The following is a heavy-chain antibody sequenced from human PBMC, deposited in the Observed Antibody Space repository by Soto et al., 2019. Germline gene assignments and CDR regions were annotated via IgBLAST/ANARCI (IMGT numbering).Heavy chain of an antibody. CDR2: TYYRSKWYN. CDR3: AREISIVVAGIYYYYGMDV. J-gene: IGHJ6*02. V-gene: IGHV6-1*01. D-gene: IGHD6-19*01. CDR1: GDSVSSNSAG. Sequence: SQTLSLTCAITGDSVSSNSAGWSWVRQSPSRGLEWLGRTYYRSKWYNDYAVSVKSRITINPDTSKNQFSLQLNSVTPEDTAVYYCAREISIVVAGIYYYYGMDVWGQGTTVTVSS.